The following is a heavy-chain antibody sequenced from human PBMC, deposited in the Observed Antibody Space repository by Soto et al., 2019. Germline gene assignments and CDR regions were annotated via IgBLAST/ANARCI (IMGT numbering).Heavy chain of an antibody. CDR1: GFTFSSYS. Sequence: GGSLRLSCAASGFTFSSYSMNWVRQAPGKGLEWVSYISSSSSTIYYADSVKGRFTISRDNAKNSLYLQMNSLRAEDTAVYYCARVRQLVGYFYYYMDVWGKGTTVTVSS. J-gene: IGHJ6*03. CDR3: ARVRQLVGYFYYYMDV. CDR2: ISSSSSTI. V-gene: IGHV3-48*01. D-gene: IGHD6-6*01.